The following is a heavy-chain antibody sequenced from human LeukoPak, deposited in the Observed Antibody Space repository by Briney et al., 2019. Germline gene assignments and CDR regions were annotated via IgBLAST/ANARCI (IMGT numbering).Heavy chain of an antibody. CDR1: GYTFTRYY. D-gene: IGHD3-10*01. CDR2: INPSGGST. CDR3: ARGPSITMVRGGQWYYYMDV. J-gene: IGHJ6*03. V-gene: IGHV1-46*01. Sequence: ASVKVSCKASGYTFTRYYMHWVRQAPGQGLEWMGIINPSGGSTNYAQKFQGRVTMTRGTSTNTVYMELSSLRSEDTAVYYCARGPSITMVRGGQWYYYMDVWGKGTTVTISS.